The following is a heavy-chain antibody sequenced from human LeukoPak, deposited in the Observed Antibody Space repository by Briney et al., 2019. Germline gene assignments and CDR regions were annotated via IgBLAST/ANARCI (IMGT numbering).Heavy chain of an antibody. D-gene: IGHD3-3*01. Sequence: AGGSLRLSCATSGFTLSNYAMNWIRQAPGKGLEWVSYISYSGTYIYYADSVKGRFTISRDNAKNSLYLQMNSLRAEDTAVYYCAREPFWSGYFANLHFDYWGQGTLVTVSS. CDR2: ISYSGTYI. J-gene: IGHJ4*02. CDR1: GFTLSNYA. CDR3: AREPFWSGYFANLHFDY. V-gene: IGHV3-21*01.